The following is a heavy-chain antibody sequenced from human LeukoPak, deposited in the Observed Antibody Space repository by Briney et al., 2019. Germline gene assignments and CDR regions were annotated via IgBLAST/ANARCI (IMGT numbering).Heavy chain of an antibody. D-gene: IGHD1-1*01. CDR1: GGSISSYY. CDR2: IYYSGST. Sequence: SETLSLTCTVSGGSISSYYWSWIRQPPGKGLEWIGYIYYSGSTNYNPSLKSRVTTSVDTSKNQFSLKLSSVTAADTAVYYCARRRDWNGAFDIWGQGTMVTVSS. J-gene: IGHJ3*02. CDR3: ARRRDWNGAFDI. V-gene: IGHV4-59*01.